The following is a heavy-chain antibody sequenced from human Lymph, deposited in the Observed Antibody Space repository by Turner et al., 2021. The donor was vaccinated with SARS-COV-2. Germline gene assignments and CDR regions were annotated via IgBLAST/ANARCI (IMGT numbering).Heavy chain of an antibody. CDR3: ARVVGGFGELGYYYYYGMDV. V-gene: IGHV1-69*10. J-gene: IGHJ6*02. CDR1: GGTFSSYA. CDR2: IIPILRIA. Sequence: QVQLVQSGAEVKKPGSSVKVSCKASGGTFSSYAISWVRQAPGKGLEGRGGIIPILRIATYAQKCQGRVTITADKSTSTAYMELSSLRSEDTAVFYCARVVGGFGELGYYYYYGMDVWGQGTTVTVSS. D-gene: IGHD3-10*01.